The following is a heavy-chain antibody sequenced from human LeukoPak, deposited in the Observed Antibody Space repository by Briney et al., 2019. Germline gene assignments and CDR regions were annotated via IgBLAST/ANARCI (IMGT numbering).Heavy chain of an antibody. CDR1: GYTFTSYG. J-gene: IGHJ4*02. CDR2: ITTYNGNT. V-gene: IGHV1-18*01. D-gene: IGHD1-26*01. CDR3: ARTYIADSGGYSAFDY. Sequence: ASVKVSCKASGYTFTSYGISWVRQAPGQGLEWMGWITTYNGNTNYAQKIQDRVTMTTDTSTSTAYMELRSLRSDDTAVYYCARTYIADSGGYSAFDYWGQGTLVTVSS.